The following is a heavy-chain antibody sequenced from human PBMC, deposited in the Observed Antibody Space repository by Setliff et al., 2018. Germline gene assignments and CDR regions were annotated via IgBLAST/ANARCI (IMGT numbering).Heavy chain of an antibody. D-gene: IGHD2-8*01. Sequence: ASVKVSCKTSGYTLSNSILSWVRQAPGQGLEWVGWISAYNGKTYFAQKFQDRITLTTDTSTNTGYLELRGLRSDDTAVYYCLRLVRYCTKIACQATSGDEVWGLGTLVTVSS. J-gene: IGHJ4*02. CDR3: LRLVRYCTKIACQATSGDEV. V-gene: IGHV1-18*01. CDR2: ISAYNGKT. CDR1: GYTLSNSI.